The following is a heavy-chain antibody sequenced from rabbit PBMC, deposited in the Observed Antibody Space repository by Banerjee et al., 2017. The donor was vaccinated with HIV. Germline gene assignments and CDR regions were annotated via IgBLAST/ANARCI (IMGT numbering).Heavy chain of an antibody. Sequence: QEQLEESGGDLVKPGASLTLTCTASGFSFSSSYYMCWVRQAPGKGLEWIACIVTSTGSTWYASWVNGRFTISRSTSLNTVDLKMTSLTAADTATYFCARDSSGYYAGYGGTTGYYFSWWGQGTLVTVS. V-gene: IGHV1S43*01. J-gene: IGHJ3*01. D-gene: IGHD1-1*01. CDR1: GFSFSSSYY. CDR2: IVTSTGST. CDR3: ARDSSGYYAGYGGTTGYYFSW.